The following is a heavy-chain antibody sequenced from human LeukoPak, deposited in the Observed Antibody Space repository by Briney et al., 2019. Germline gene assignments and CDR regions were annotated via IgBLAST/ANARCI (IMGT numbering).Heavy chain of an antibody. CDR3: AKDVRFGELLPDY. CDR1: GFTFSSYG. CDR2: ISYDGSNK. Sequence: GGSLRLSCAASGFTFSSYGMHWVRQAPGKGLEWVAVISYDGSNKYYADSVKGRFTISRDNSKNTLYLQMNSLRAEDTAVYYCAKDVRFGELLPDYWGQGTLVTVSS. D-gene: IGHD3-10*01. J-gene: IGHJ4*02. V-gene: IGHV3-30*18.